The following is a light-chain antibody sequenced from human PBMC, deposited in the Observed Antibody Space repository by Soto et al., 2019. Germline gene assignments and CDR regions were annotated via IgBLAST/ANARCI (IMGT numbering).Light chain of an antibody. CDR2: AAS. V-gene: IGKV1-27*01. CDR1: QGISNY. Sequence: DLQMTQSPSSLSASVGDRVTITCRASQGISNYLAWYQHKPGQVPRLLIYAASTLQSGVPSRFSDSRSGTEFTSTITIPQPEDVATYYRQQYNSAHRAFGQRTKVE. CDR3: QQYNSAHRA. J-gene: IGKJ1*01.